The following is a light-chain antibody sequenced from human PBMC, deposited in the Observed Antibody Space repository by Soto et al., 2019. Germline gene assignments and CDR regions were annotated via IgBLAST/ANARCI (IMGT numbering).Light chain of an antibody. J-gene: IGKJ1*01. CDR1: QSVSSSY. V-gene: IGKV3-20*01. Sequence: EIVLTQSPGTLSLSPGERATLSCRASQSVSSSYSAWYQQKPGQAPRLLIYGASSRATGIPDRFSGSGSGTDFTLTISRLEPEDFAVYYCQQYGSSTWTFVQRTKVGI. CDR3: QQYGSSTWT. CDR2: GAS.